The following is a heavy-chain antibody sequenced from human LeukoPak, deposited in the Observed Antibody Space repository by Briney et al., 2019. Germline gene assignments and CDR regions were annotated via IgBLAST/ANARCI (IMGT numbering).Heavy chain of an antibody. Sequence: SETLSLTCTVSGGSISSSSYYWGWIRQPPGKGLEWIGSIYYSGSTYYNPSLKSRVTISVDTSKNQFSLKLSSVTAADTAVYYCARERIVVVPAANNWFDPWGQGTLVTVSS. J-gene: IGHJ5*02. CDR2: IYYSGST. D-gene: IGHD2-2*01. CDR1: GGSISSSSYY. CDR3: ARERIVVVPAANNWFDP. V-gene: IGHV4-39*02.